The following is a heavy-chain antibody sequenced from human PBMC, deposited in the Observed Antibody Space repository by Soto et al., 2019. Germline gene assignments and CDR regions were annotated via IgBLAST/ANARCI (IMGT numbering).Heavy chain of an antibody. V-gene: IGHV3-23*01. CDR2: ASGSGSGT. D-gene: IGHD2-21*01. CDR1: GFTFSDFA. CDR3: AKGRPGVAASPDY. J-gene: IGHJ4*02. Sequence: EVQLLESGGGSVHPGESLRLSCAASGFTFSDFAMAWVRQAPGKGLEWLSSASGSGSGTYYADSVKGCFTTTRDNSKNTLFLHMTNLRAGDTALYFCAKGRPGVAASPDYWGQGTLVTVSS.